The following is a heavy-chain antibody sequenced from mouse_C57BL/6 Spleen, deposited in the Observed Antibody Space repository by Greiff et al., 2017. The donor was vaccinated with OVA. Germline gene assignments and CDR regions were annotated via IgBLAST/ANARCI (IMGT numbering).Heavy chain of an antibody. CDR3: AREEDYGSSFAD. CDR2: IHPNSGST. D-gene: IGHD1-1*01. CDR1: GYTFTSYW. J-gene: IGHJ3*01. Sequence: QVQLQQPGAELVKPGASVKLSCKASGYTFTSYWMHWVKQRPGQGLEWIGMIHPNSGSTNYNEKFKSKATLTVDKSSSTAYMQLSSLTSEDSAVYYCAREEDYGSSFADWGQGTLVTVSA. V-gene: IGHV1-64*01.